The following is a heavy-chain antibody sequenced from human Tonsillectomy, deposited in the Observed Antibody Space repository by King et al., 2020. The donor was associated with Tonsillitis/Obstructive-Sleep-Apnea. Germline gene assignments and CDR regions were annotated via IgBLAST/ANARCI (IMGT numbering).Heavy chain of an antibody. J-gene: IGHJ4*02. V-gene: IGHV3-21*01. D-gene: IGHD3-3*01. CDR3: ASEITIFGVVITDY. Sequence: DVQLVESGGVLVKPGGSLRLSCAASGFTFSSYSMNWVRQAPGKGLEWVSSISSSSSYIYYADSVKGRFTISRDNAKNSLYLQMNSLRAEDTAVYYCASEITIFGVVITDYWGQGTVVTVSS. CDR1: GFTFSSYS. CDR2: ISSSSSYI.